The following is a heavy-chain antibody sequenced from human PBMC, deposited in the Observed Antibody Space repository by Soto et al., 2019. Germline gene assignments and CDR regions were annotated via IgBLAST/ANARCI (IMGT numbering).Heavy chain of an antibody. Sequence: QVQLQESGPGLVKPSETLSLTCTVSGDSISTYYWTWIRQPPGKGLEWIAFIYYGGSTNYNPSLKSRVTISVDTPKNQSSLTLNSVTAADTAVYYCARPGRDWGSLEYWGQGTRVTVSS. CDR1: GDSISTYY. CDR3: ARPGRDWGSLEY. D-gene: IGHD7-27*01. J-gene: IGHJ4*02. CDR2: IYYGGST. V-gene: IGHV4-59*08.